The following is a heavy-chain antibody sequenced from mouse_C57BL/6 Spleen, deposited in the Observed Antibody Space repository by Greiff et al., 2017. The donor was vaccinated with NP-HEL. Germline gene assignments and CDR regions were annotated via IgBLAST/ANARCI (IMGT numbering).Heavy chain of an antibody. Sequence: VQLQQSGAELVKPGASVKLSCKASGYTFTSYWMHWVKQRPGQGLEWIGMIHPNSGSTNYNEKFKSKATLTVDKSSSTAYMQLSSLTSEDSAVYYCASAVKAWFAYWGQGTLVTVSA. CDR1: GYTFTSYW. V-gene: IGHV1-64*01. CDR3: ASAVKAWFAY. CDR2: IHPNSGST. J-gene: IGHJ3*01. D-gene: IGHD2-2*01.